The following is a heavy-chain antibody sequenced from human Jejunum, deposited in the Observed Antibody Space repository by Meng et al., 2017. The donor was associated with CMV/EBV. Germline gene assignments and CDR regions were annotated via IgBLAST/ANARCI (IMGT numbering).Heavy chain of an antibody. CDR1: GGSNSSGDYY. CDR3: ARQPGGPNWFDP. V-gene: IGHV4-31*02. CDR2: IHYTGRT. D-gene: IGHD2-15*01. J-gene: IGHJ5*02. Sequence: TVSGGSNSSGDYYWSWIRQHPGKGLEWIGYIHYTGRTDYNPSLKSRVTISQDTSKNQLSLKLDSVTAADTAVYYCARQPGGPNWFDPWGQGALVTVSS.